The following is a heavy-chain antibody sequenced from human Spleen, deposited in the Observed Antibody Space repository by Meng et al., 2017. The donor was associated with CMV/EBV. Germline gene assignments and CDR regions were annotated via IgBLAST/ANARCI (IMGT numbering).Heavy chain of an antibody. CDR2: MSSSGSTI. J-gene: IGHJ4*02. CDR3: AKGSATGPGRFEF. D-gene: IGHD6-13*01. V-gene: IGHV3-48*04. CDR1: RFPSTTYD. Sequence: GGSLRLSCAASRFPSTTYDMRWARQAPGKGLEWVSYMSSSGSTIYYADSLKGRFTISRDNAKNSLYLLMNSLRVEDTAVYYCAKGSATGPGRFEFWGQGALVTVSS.